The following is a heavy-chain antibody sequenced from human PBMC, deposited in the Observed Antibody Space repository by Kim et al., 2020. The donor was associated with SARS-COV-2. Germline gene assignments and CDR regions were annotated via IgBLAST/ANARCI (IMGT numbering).Heavy chain of an antibody. CDR3: ATGGRGYSPFDY. CDR1: GFTVSSNY. Sequence: GGSLRLSCAASGFTVSSNYMNWVRQAPGKGLEWVSVLYSTGIIYYAASVKGRFTISRDNSKNTLLLQMNSLRAEDTAVYYCATGGRGYSPFDYWGWGTL. CDR2: LYSTGII. V-gene: IGHV3-53*01. D-gene: IGHD5-12*01. J-gene: IGHJ4*02.